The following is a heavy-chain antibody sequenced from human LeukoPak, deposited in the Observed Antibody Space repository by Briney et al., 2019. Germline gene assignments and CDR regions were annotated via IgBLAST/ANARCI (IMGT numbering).Heavy chain of an antibody. D-gene: IGHD3-10*01. J-gene: IGHJ5*02. Sequence: SETLSLTCTVSGDSISTYYWSWVRQPAGKGLEWIGRIYTSGSTNYNPSLKSRVTMSVDTSKNQFSLKLSSVTAADTAVYYCAREGHYYGSGSYSVWFDPWGQGTLVTVSS. CDR2: IYTSGST. CDR1: GDSISTYY. V-gene: IGHV4-4*07. CDR3: AREGHYYGSGSYSVWFDP.